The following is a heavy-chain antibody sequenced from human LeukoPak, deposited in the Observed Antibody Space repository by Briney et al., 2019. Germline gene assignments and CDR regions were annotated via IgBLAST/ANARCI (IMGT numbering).Heavy chain of an antibody. CDR3: ARVWGIAVAGTLDY. J-gene: IGHJ4*02. CDR2: ISSSGSTI. V-gene: IGHV3-48*03. Sequence: GGSLRLSCAASGVTFSFYEMNWVRQAPGGGREWVSYISSSGSTIYYADSVKGRFTISRDNAKNSLYLQMNSLRAEDTAVYYCARVWGIAVAGTLDYWGQGTLVTVSS. D-gene: IGHD6-19*01. CDR1: GVTFSFYE.